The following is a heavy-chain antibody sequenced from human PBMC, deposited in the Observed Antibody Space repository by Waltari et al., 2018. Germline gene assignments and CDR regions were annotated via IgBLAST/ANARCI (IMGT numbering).Heavy chain of an antibody. CDR2: IKQDGSGK. V-gene: IGHV3-7*01. Sequence: EVQLVESGGGLVQPGGSLRLSCAASGFTFSSYWMSWVRQAPGKGLEWVANIKQDGSGKYDVDSVKGRFTIARDNAKNSLYLQMNSLRAEDTAVYYCARDPTGGYSYGYKVSWGQGTLVTVSS. CDR3: ARDPTGGYSYGYKVS. CDR1: GFTFSSYW. D-gene: IGHD5-18*01. J-gene: IGHJ4*02.